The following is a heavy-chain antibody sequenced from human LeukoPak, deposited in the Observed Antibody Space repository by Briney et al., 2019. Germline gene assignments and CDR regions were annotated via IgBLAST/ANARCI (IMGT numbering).Heavy chain of an antibody. V-gene: IGHV1-3*01. CDR2: INAGNGNT. D-gene: IGHD1-14*01. CDR3: ASLAAGQGTTFDY. J-gene: IGHJ4*02. Sequence: ASVKVSCKASGYTFTSYAMHWVRQAPGQRLEWMGWINAGNGNTEYSQKFQGRVTITRDTSASIAYMELSSLRSEDTAVYYCASLAAGQGTTFDYWGQGTLVTVSS. CDR1: GYTFTSYA.